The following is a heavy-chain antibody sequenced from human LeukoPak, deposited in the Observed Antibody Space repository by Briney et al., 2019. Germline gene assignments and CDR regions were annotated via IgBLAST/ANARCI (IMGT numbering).Heavy chain of an antibody. D-gene: IGHD5-24*01. J-gene: IGHJ4*02. CDR2: IYYSGST. Sequence: ASETLSLTCTVSGGSISSYYWSWIRQPPGKGLEWIGYIYYSGSTNYNPSLKSRVTISVGTSKNQFSLKLSSVTAADTAVYYCARQSRDGYNFDYWGQGTLVTVSS. CDR1: GGSISSYY. V-gene: IGHV4-59*08. CDR3: ARQSRDGYNFDY.